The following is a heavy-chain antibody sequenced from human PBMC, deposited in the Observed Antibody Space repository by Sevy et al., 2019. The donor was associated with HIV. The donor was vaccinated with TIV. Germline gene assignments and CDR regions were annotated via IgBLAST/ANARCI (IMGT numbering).Heavy chain of an antibody. V-gene: IGHV3-48*01. CDR3: ARGPSIFGDVDGLNI. CDR2: ISSGSSSI. D-gene: IGHD3-3*01. J-gene: IGHJ3*02. Sequence: GGSLRLSCAASGFRFDRYSMNWVRQAPGKGLEWVSYISSGSSSINYADSVKDRFTISSDNAKKLLFLQMKSLRAEETAVYYCARGPSIFGDVDGLNIWGQGTMVTVSS. CDR1: GFRFDRYS.